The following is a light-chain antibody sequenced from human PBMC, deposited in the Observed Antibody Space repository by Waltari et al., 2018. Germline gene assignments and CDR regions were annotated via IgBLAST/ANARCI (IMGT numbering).Light chain of an antibody. CDR3: QSPDSSGTSWV. Sequence: SNELTQPPSLSVSPGPTAMIPCSGDGLAKLASYWYQQRPGQAPVLLIYKDSERPSGIPERFSGSSSGTTVTLTISGVQAEDEADYYCQSPDSSGTSWVFGGGTKLTVL. CDR1: GLAKLA. J-gene: IGLJ3*02. CDR2: KDS. V-gene: IGLV3-25*03.